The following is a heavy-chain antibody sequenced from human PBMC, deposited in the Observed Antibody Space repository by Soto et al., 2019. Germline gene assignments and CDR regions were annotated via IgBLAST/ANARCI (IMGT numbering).Heavy chain of an antibody. V-gene: IGHV1-58*01. Sequence: SVKVSCKASGFTLSSSAVQWVRQARGQRLEWIGWIVVGSGNTNYAQKFQERVTITSDMSTSTAYMELSSLRSEDTAVYYCGADPGGSKYPYYYHGMDVWGQGTTVTVSS. D-gene: IGHD2-15*01. CDR3: GADPGGSKYPYYYHGMDV. CDR1: GFTLSSSA. J-gene: IGHJ6*02. CDR2: IVVGSGNT.